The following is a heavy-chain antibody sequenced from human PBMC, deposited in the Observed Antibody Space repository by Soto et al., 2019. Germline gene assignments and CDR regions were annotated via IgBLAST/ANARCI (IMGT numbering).Heavy chain of an antibody. CDR1: GYSFTNYW. J-gene: IGHJ4*01. V-gene: IGHV5-51*01. CDR3: ARLGSGYPFDY. D-gene: IGHD3-22*01. Sequence: GESLKISCKGSGYSFTNYWIGWVRQMPGKGLELMGIIYPGDSNTRNSPSIKGKVTISADKSNNIANLKWSSLKASDIAMYYCARLGSGYPFDYWGQGTLVTVSS. CDR2: IYPGDSNT.